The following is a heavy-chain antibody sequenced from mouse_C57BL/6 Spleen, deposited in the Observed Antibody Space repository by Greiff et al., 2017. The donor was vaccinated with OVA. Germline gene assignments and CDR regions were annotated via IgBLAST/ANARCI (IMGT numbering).Heavy chain of an antibody. CDR2: IYPGSGST. Sequence: QVQLQQSGAELMKPGASVKLSCKASGYTFTGYWIEWVKQRPGHGLEWIGEIYPGSGSTNYNEKFKGKATFTADPSSNTAYMQLSSLPTEDSAIYYCARYTLLHCFDYWGQGTTLTVSS. V-gene: IGHV1-9*01. J-gene: IGHJ2*01. CDR1: GYTFTGYW. D-gene: IGHD1-1*01. CDR3: ARYTLLHCFDY.